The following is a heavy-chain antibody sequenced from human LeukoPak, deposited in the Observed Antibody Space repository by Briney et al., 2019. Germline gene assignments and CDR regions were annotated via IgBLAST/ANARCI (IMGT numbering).Heavy chain of an antibody. CDR2: INPNSGGT. V-gene: IGHV1-2*06. D-gene: IGHD3-3*01. CDR3: ASSPILVQPASFDY. J-gene: IGHJ4*02. CDR1: GYTFTGYY. Sequence: ASVKVSCKASGYTFTGYYMHWVRQAPGQGLEWMGRINPNSGGTNYAQKFQGRVTMTSDTSISTAYMELSRLRSDDTAVYYCASSPILVQPASFDYWGQGTLVTVSS.